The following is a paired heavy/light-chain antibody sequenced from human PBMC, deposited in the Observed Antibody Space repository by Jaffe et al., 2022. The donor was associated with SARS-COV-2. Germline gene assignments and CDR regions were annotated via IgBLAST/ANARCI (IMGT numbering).Heavy chain of an antibody. CDR3: ARDYYDSDLGLFRGFDP. J-gene: IGHJ5*02. CDR1: GGTFSNYG. V-gene: IGHV1-69*01. CDR2: IIAMFGTT. D-gene: IGHD3-22*01. Sequence: QVQLVQSGAEVKKPGSSVKVSCKASGGTFSNYGITWVRQAPGQGLEWMGGIIAMFGTTDHAQKFQGRVSITANESTSTAYMELSSLRSEDTAVYYCARDYYDSDLGLFRGFDPWGQGTLVTVSS.
Light chain of an antibody. Sequence: DIQMTQSPSSLSASVGDRVTITCRASQGISNFLAWYQQKPGKVPKLLIYAAYTLQSGVPSRFSGSGSGTDFTLTISSLQAEDVATYYCQKYNSAPYTFGQGTKLEIK. J-gene: IGKJ2*01. CDR1: QGISNF. V-gene: IGKV1-27*01. CDR2: AAY. CDR3: QKYNSAPYT.